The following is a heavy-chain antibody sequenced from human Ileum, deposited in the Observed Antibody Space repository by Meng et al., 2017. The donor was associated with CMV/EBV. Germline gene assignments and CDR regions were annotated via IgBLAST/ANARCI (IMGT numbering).Heavy chain of an antibody. Sequence: GGSLRLSCVASGLTLSDYSFHWVRQAPGKGLEWVAFLRFDGTTKYYPDSVKGRFTISRDLSGHTLFLEMNSLRDEDTGVYYCAKDGDFYWGQGALVTVSS. D-gene: IGHD2/OR15-2a*01. CDR3: AKDGDFY. CDR1: GLTLSDYS. V-gene: IGHV3-30*02. CDR2: LRFDGTTK. J-gene: IGHJ4*02.